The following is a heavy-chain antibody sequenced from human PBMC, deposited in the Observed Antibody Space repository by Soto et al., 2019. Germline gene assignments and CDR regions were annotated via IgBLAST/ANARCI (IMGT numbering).Heavy chain of an antibody. Sequence: PGGSLRLSCAASGFTFSSYGMHWVRQAPGKGLEWVAVISYDGSNKYYADSVKGRFTISRDNSKNTLYLQMNSLRAEDTAVYYCAKVLAAALYYYYGMDVWGQGTTVTVSS. CDR2: ISYDGSNK. J-gene: IGHJ6*02. V-gene: IGHV3-30*18. CDR1: GFTFSSYG. CDR3: AKVLAAALYYYYGMDV. D-gene: IGHD6-13*01.